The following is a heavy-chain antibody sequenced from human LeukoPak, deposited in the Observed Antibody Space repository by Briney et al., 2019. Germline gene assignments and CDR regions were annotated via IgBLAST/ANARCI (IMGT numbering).Heavy chain of an antibody. D-gene: IGHD3-10*01. V-gene: IGHV4-39*01. CDR3: ARQPKSCAPGIFITGKACWFDS. CDR2: IYYSGTT. CDR1: DGSISSGYYY. Sequence: PSETLSLTCSVSDGSISSGYYYWAWIRQPPGKGPEWIGSIYYSGTTYPNSSLKSRVTISVDTSKNQFSLKLSSVTAADTAVCYCARQPKSCAPGIFITGKACWFDSWGQGTLVTVSP. J-gene: IGHJ5*01.